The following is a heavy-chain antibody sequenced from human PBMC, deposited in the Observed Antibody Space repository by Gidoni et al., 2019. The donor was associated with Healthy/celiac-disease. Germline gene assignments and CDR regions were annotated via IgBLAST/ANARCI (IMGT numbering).Heavy chain of an antibody. Sequence: QVQLVQSGAEVKKPGASVKVSCKASGYTFTSYGISWVRQDPGQGLEWMGWISAYNGNTNYAQKLQGRVTMTTDTSTSTAYMELRSLRSDDTAVYYCARERYFDWLSTVVNYGMDVWGQGTTVTVSS. CDR3: ARERYFDWLSTVVNYGMDV. V-gene: IGHV1-18*01. J-gene: IGHJ6*02. CDR1: GYTFTSYG. CDR2: ISAYNGNT. D-gene: IGHD3-9*01.